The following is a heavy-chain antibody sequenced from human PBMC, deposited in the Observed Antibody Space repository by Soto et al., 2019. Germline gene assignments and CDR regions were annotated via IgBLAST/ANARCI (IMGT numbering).Heavy chain of an antibody. CDR1: GYTFTSYG. Sequence: ASVKVSFKASGYTFTSYGSSWVRQAPAQGLEWMGWISAYNGNTNYAQKLQGRVTMTTDTSTSTAYMEQRSLRSDDTAVYYCATHAFYDFWSGGNWFDPWGQGTLVTVSS. V-gene: IGHV1-18*01. CDR2: ISAYNGNT. D-gene: IGHD3-3*01. CDR3: ATHAFYDFWSGGNWFDP. J-gene: IGHJ5*02.